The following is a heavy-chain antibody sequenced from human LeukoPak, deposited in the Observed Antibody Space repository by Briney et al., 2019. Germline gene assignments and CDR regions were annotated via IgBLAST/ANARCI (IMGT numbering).Heavy chain of an antibody. V-gene: IGHV3-21*01. D-gene: IGHD6-6*01. Sequence: GGSLRLSCAASGFTFSSYSMNWLRQAPGKGLEWVSSISSSSSYIYYADSVKGRFTISRDNAKNSLYLQMNSLRAEDTAVYYCARGLGSSSSSDAFDIWGQGTMVTVSS. CDR2: ISSSSSYI. J-gene: IGHJ3*02. CDR1: GFTFSSYS. CDR3: ARGLGSSSSSDAFDI.